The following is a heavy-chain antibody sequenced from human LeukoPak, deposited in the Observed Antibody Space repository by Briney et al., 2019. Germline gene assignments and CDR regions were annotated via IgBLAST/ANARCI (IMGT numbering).Heavy chain of an antibody. D-gene: IGHD3-10*01. Sequence: GGSLRLSCAASGFAFSNYWMSWVRQAPGKGLEWVANIKQDASEIYYVGSVKGRFIISRDNAKNSLFLQMNSLRAEDTAVYYCARDFYGSGSSVGYWGQGTLVTVSS. CDR1: GFAFSNYW. J-gene: IGHJ4*02. CDR2: IKQDASEI. V-gene: IGHV3-7*03. CDR3: ARDFYGSGSSVGY.